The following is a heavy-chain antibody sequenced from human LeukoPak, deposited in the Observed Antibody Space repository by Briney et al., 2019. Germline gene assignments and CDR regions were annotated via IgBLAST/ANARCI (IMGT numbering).Heavy chain of an antibody. J-gene: IGHJ6*03. Sequence: PGGSLRLSCAASGFSFSGYGMHWVRQAPGKGLEWVAFIRYDGSNKYYADSVKGRFTISRDNSKNTLYLQMNSLSTEDTAVYHCAKGSQAYCSSTRCPMYMDVWGKGTTVTVSS. CDR3: AKGSQAYCSSTRCPMYMDV. D-gene: IGHD2-2*01. V-gene: IGHV3-30*02. CDR1: GFSFSGYG. CDR2: IRYDGSNK.